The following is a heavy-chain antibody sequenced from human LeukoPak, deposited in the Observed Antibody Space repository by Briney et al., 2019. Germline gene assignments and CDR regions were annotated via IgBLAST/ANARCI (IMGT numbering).Heavy chain of an antibody. CDR1: GYTFTSYG. Sequence: GASVKVSCKASGYTFTSYGISWVRQAPGHGLEWMGWIRAYNGNTNYAQKLQGRVTMTTDTSTSTPYMELRSLRSDDTAVYYCGGDKSYYDILTGYYYYYGMDVWGKGTTVTVSS. CDR3: GGDKSYYDILTGYYYYYGMDV. CDR2: IRAYNGNT. V-gene: IGHV1-18*04. D-gene: IGHD3-9*01. J-gene: IGHJ6*04.